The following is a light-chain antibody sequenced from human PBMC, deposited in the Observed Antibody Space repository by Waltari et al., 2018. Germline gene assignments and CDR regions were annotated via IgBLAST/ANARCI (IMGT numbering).Light chain of an antibody. J-gene: IGKJ1*01. Sequence: DIKMTQSPSTLSASVGDRVTISCRASESISSWLAWYQQRPGNAPRLLIYKASRLESGVPSRFSGSGSGTEFTLTITSLQPDDFATYYCQQYDTFSATFGPGTTVEI. CDR2: KAS. V-gene: IGKV1-5*03. CDR1: ESISSW. CDR3: QQYDTFSAT.